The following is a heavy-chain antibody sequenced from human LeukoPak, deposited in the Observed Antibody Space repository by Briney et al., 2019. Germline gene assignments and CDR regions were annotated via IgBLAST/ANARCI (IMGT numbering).Heavy chain of an antibody. J-gene: IGHJ4*02. CDR1: GCTLNYYA. D-gene: IGHD1-14*01. Sequence: GGSVRLSCAASGCTLNYYAMNWVRQAPGEGLEWVSLISSSGDATYYADSVQGRFTISRDNSRNTLYLHIDSLRVEDTATYYCARGTTDLDYWGQGTRVIVSS. CDR2: ISSSGDAT. CDR3: ARGTTDLDY. V-gene: IGHV3-23*01.